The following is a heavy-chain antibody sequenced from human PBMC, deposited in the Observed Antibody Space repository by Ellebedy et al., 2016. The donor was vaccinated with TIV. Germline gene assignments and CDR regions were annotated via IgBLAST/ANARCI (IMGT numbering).Heavy chain of an antibody. CDR2: IDISSAHI. D-gene: IGHD1-26*01. V-gene: IGHV3-23*01. CDR3: AKASGANYYFES. J-gene: IGHJ4*02. CDR1: GFTFSTYD. Sequence: GGSLRLSXAASGFTFSTYDMNWVRQAPGKGLEWVSSIDISSAHIYYADSVKGRFALSRDNSKNTVLLQMDSLRAEDTAVYYCAKASGANYYFESWGQGTLVTVSS.